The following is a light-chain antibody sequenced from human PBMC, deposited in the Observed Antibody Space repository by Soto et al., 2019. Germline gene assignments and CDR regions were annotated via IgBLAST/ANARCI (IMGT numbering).Light chain of an antibody. J-gene: IGKJ5*01. CDR3: QQSYRPPT. CDR2: GAS. CDR1: QSISGS. Sequence: DIQLTHPPSYLHASVRDRLTITCAARQSISGSLNWYPQQPGKAPQLLIYGASTLQSGVPSRFSGSGSGTDSTLTIRSLQPEDFATYYCQQSYRPPTFVQGTRVEIK. V-gene: IGKV1-39*01.